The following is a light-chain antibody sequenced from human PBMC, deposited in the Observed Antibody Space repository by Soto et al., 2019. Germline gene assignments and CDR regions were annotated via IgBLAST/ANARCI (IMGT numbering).Light chain of an antibody. Sequence: QSALTQPRSVSGSPGQSVTISCAGTSSDVGGYNYVSWYQQHPGKAPKLMIYDVNERPSGVPDRFSGSKSGNTASLTISGLQAEYEADYYFCSYAGSYIWVFGGGTKVTVL. CDR1: SSDVGGYNY. CDR3: CSYAGSYIWV. CDR2: DVN. V-gene: IGLV2-11*01. J-gene: IGLJ3*02.